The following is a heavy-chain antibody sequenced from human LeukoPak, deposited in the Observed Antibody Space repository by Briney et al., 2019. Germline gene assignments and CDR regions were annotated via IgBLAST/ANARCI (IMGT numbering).Heavy chain of an antibody. Sequence: ASVKVSCKASGYTFTGYYMHWARQAPGQGLEWMGWINPNSGGTNYAQKFQGWVTMTRDTSISTAYMELSRLRSDDTAVYYCARGFPGWVRGSHSTGWFDPWGQGTLVTVSS. D-gene: IGHD1-26*01. CDR2: INPNSGGT. V-gene: IGHV1-2*04. CDR1: GYTFTGYY. J-gene: IGHJ5*02. CDR3: ARGFPGWVRGSHSTGWFDP.